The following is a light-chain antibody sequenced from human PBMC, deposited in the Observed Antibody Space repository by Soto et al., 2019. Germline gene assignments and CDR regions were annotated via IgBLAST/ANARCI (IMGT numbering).Light chain of an antibody. J-gene: IGKJ4*01. CDR1: QNLLHSNGYNY. Sequence: DIVMTQSPLSLPVTPGEPASISCRSSQNLLHSNGYNYLDWYLQKPGQSPQLLIFLGSNRASGGPDRFRGSGSGTDFTLKISRVEAEDVGVYYCMQSLQTPLTFGGGTKVESK. CDR3: MQSLQTPLT. CDR2: LGS. V-gene: IGKV2-28*01.